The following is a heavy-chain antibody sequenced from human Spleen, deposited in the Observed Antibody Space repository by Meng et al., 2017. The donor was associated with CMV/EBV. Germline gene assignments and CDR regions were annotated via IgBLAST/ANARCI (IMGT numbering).Heavy chain of an antibody. CDR3: AKGKWAARFGGGYYGMDV. V-gene: IGHV1-46*01. CDR1: GYTFTSYY. Sequence: ASVKVSCKASGYTFTSYYMHWVRQAPGQGLEWMGIINPSGGSTSYAQKFQGRVTMTRDTSTSTVYMELSSLRAEDTAVYYCAKGKWAARFGGGYYGMDVWGQGTTVTVSS. CDR2: INPSGGST. J-gene: IGHJ6*02. D-gene: IGHD6-6*01.